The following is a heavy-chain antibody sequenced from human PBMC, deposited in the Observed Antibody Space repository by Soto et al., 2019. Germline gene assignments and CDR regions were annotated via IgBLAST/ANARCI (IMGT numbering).Heavy chain of an antibody. CDR2: IVVISNTA. V-gene: IGHV1-69*06. CDR3: ARAIKRWEVHYYFDY. J-gene: IGHJ4*02. Sequence: QVVLLQSGAEVKEPGSSVRVSCKVSGSTFNNFAFSWVRQAPGHGPEWMGGIVVISNTADYSQRFRDRVTITADTSTNTLYMDLRSLTFEDTAVYYCARAIKRWEVHYYFDYWGQGTLVTVSS. D-gene: IGHD1-26*01. CDR1: GSTFNNFA.